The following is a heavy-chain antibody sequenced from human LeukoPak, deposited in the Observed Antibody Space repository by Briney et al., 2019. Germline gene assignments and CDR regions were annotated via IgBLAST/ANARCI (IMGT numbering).Heavy chain of an antibody. CDR1: GYTFTSHY. J-gene: IGHJ4*02. CDR3: AAPGASGFVGNFWSGPLDY. CDR2: INPNAGST. Sequence: ASVKVSCRASGYTFTSHYIHWVRQAPGQGLEWMGIINPNAGSTYYPQKFQGRVTMTRDTSTNTVYMELTSLRSDDTAVYYCAAPGASGFVGNFWSGPLDYWGQGTLVSVSS. D-gene: IGHD3-3*01. V-gene: IGHV1-46*01.